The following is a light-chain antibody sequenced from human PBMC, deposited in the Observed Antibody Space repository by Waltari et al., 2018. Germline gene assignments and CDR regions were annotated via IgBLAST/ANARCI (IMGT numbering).Light chain of an antibody. CDR2: DVT. CDR3: SACSKTSALGV. V-gene: IGLV2-14*03. Sequence: QSALTQPASVSGSPGQSITISCTGTTSAIGAYDYVSWYQQRPGKAPRLLIYDVTNRPPGVSNRLSGSKSGNTASLTISGLQAEDEGDYYCSACSKTSALGVFGSGTKVTVL. J-gene: IGLJ6*01. CDR1: TSAIGAYDY.